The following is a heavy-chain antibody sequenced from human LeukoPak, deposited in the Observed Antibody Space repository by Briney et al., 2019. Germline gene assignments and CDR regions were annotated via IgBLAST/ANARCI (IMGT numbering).Heavy chain of an antibody. D-gene: IGHD5-18*01. CDR2: IVPILGTA. Sequence: SVKVSCKASGGTFSTYAISWVRQAPGQGLEWVGRIVPILGTANYAQNFQGRVTITADKSTSTAYMELSSLRSEDTAVYYCARDRRGYSYGYFGYYFDYWGQGTLVTVSS. J-gene: IGHJ4*02. CDR1: GGTFSTYA. V-gene: IGHV1-69*04. CDR3: ARDRRGYSYGYFGYYFDY.